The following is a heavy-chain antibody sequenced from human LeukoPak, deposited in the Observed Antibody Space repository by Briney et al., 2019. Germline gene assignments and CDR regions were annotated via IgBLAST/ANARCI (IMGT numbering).Heavy chain of an antibody. J-gene: IGHJ4*02. CDR1: GFTFDDYA. CDR3: AKDKGGPIVGATTWDY. Sequence: GGSLRLSCAASGFTFDDYAMHWVRHAPGKGLEWVSGISWNSGSIGYADSVKGRFTISRDNAKNSLYLQMNSLRAEDTALYYCAKDKGGPIVGATTWDYWGQGTLVTVSS. CDR2: ISWNSGSI. V-gene: IGHV3-9*01. D-gene: IGHD1-26*01.